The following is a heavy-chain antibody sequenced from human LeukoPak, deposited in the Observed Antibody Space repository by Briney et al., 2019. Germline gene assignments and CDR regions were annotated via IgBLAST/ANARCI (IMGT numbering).Heavy chain of an antibody. CDR1: GFSLSTSGVG. CDR2: IYWDDDK. J-gene: IGHJ4*02. Sequence: SGPTLLKPTQTPTLTCTFSGFSLSTSGVGVGWIRQPPGKALEWLALIYWDDDKRYSPSLKSRLTITKDTSKNQVVLTMTNMDPVDTATYYCARGRFGELYLDYWGQGTLVTVSS. D-gene: IGHD3-10*01. CDR3: ARGRFGELYLDY. V-gene: IGHV2-5*02.